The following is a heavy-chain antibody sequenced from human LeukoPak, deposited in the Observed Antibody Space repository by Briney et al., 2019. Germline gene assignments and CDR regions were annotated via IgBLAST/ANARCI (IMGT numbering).Heavy chain of an antibody. CDR2: ISGSGGST. Sequence: PGGSLRLSCAASGFTFSSYAMSWVRQAPGKGLEWVSAISGSGGSTYYADSVKGRFTISRDNSKNTLYLQMNSLRAEDTAVYYCAEGGEDVVVPAAISFWFDPWGQGTLVTVSS. CDR3: AEGGEDVVVPAAISFWFDP. D-gene: IGHD2-2*02. CDR1: GFTFSSYA. J-gene: IGHJ5*02. V-gene: IGHV3-23*01.